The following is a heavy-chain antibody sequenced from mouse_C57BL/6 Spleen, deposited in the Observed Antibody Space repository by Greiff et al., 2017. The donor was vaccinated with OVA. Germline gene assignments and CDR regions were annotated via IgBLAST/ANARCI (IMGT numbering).Heavy chain of an antibody. V-gene: IGHV1-53*01. Sequence: QVHVKQSGTELVKPGASVKLSCKASGYTFTSYWMHWVKQRPGQGLEWIGNINPSNGGTNYNEKFKSKATLTVDKSSSTAYMQLSSLTSEDSAVYYCARLTVIYFDYWGQGTTLTVSS. CDR1: GYTFTSYW. CDR2: INPSNGGT. CDR3: ARLTVIYFDY. J-gene: IGHJ2*01. D-gene: IGHD4-1*01.